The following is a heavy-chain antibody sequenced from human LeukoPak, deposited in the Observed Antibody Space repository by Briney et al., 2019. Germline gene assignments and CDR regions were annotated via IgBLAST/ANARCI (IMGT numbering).Heavy chain of an antibody. CDR2: ISGGGGTI. CDR1: GFTFSSYE. Sequence: TGGSLRLSCVASGFTFSSYEMDWVRQAPGKWLEWISYISGGGGTIYYADSVKGRFTISRDNSKNSLYLQMSSLRAEDTAVYYCAREFTSDTSGFDAFHIWGQGTPVTVSS. J-gene: IGHJ3*02. D-gene: IGHD3-22*01. CDR3: AREFTSDTSGFDAFHI. V-gene: IGHV3-48*03.